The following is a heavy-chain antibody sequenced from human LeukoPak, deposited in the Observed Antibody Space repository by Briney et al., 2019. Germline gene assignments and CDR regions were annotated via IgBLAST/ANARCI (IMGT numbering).Heavy chain of an antibody. D-gene: IGHD1-1*01. Sequence: GGSLRLSCAASGFTFNSNWMHWVRQAPGKGLVWVSRINEDGSTTNYADSVKGRSTIFKDNAKNTLYLQMNSLRAEDTAVYYCARDPLGTRPGFDYWGQGTLVTVSS. J-gene: IGHJ4*02. CDR3: ARDPLGTRPGFDY. CDR1: GFTFNSNW. V-gene: IGHV3-74*01. CDR2: INEDGSTT.